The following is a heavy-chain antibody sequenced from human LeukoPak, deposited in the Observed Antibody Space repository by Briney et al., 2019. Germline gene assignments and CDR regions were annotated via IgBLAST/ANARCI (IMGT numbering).Heavy chain of an antibody. Sequence: ASVKVSCKASGYTFTGYYMHWVRQAPGQGLEYMGWINTNSGGTNYTQKFQGRVTMTRDTSISTAYMELSRLRSDDTAVYYCARGRGGDCSSTSCYANYWYFDLWGRGTLVTVSS. J-gene: IGHJ2*01. D-gene: IGHD2-2*01. CDR2: INTNSGGT. CDR3: ARGRGGDCSSTSCYANYWYFDL. V-gene: IGHV1-2*02. CDR1: GYTFTGYY.